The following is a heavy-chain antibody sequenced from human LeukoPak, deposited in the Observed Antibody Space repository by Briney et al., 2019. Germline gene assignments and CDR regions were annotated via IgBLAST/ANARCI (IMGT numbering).Heavy chain of an antibody. Sequence: GGSLRLPCAASGFTFSSYSMNWVRQAPGKGLEWVSSISSSSSFVYYADSVKGRFTISRDNAKNSLYLQMNSLRAEDTDVYYCARDLRVQLWLEFDYWGQGTLVTVSS. J-gene: IGHJ4*02. CDR1: GFTFSSYS. CDR3: ARDLRVQLWLEFDY. V-gene: IGHV3-21*01. D-gene: IGHD5-18*01. CDR2: ISSSSSFV.